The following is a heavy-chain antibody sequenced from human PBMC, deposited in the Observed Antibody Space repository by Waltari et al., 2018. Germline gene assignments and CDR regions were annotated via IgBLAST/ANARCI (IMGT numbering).Heavy chain of an antibody. Sequence: IGTISYSGPTYYNPSLKSRVTISVDTSKNQFSLRLSSVTAADTAVYYCARRYMAENYFDYWGQGTLATVSS. CDR3: ARRYMAENYFDY. J-gene: IGHJ4*02. CDR2: ISYSGPT. V-gene: IGHV4-39*01. D-gene: IGHD3-16*02.